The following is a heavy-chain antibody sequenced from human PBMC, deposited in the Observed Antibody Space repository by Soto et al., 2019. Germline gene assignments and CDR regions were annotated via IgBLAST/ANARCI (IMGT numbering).Heavy chain of an antibody. CDR1: GFTFSDYY. Sequence: GGSLRLSCAASGFTFSDYYMSWISQAPGKGLEWVSYISRSGSTIYYADSVKGRFTISRDNAKNSLYLQMSRLRAEDTAVYYCARVRNYYDSSGYYCFDYWGQGTLVTVSS. J-gene: IGHJ4*02. CDR3: ARVRNYYDSSGYYCFDY. V-gene: IGHV3-11*01. D-gene: IGHD3-22*01. CDR2: ISRSGSTI.